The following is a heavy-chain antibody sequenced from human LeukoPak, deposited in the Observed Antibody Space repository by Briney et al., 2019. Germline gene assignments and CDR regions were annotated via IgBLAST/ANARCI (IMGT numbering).Heavy chain of an antibody. CDR2: VNSNDRP. D-gene: IGHD2-15*01. CDR3: AKARAAVVEAAINY. CDR1: GFNFSNYS. J-gene: IGHJ4*02. V-gene: IGHV3-23*01. Sequence: PGGSLRLSCAASGFNFSNYSMTWVRQAPGKGLEWVSTVNSNDRPYYADSVKGRFTISTDNSKNTLYLQMNTLTVEDTALYYCAKARAAVVEAAINYWGQGILVTVSP.